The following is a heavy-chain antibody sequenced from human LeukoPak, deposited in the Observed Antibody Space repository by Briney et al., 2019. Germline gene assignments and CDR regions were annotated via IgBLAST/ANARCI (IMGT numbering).Heavy chain of an antibody. D-gene: IGHD3-10*01. Sequence: SVKVSCRASGGTFSSYAISWVRQAPGQGLEWMGGIIPIFGTANYAQKFQGRVTITADESTSTAYMELSSLRSEDTAVYYCASGLWFGEAPPLYYYYYMDVWGKGTTVTVSS. V-gene: IGHV1-69*01. J-gene: IGHJ6*03. CDR3: ASGLWFGEAPPLYYYYYMDV. CDR1: GGTFSSYA. CDR2: IIPIFGTA.